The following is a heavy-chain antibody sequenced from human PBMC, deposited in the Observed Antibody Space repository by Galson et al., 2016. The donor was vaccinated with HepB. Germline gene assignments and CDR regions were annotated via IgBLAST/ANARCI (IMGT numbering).Heavy chain of an antibody. D-gene: IGHD2-2*01. CDR3: VTDPFRYQGGAMGYYGMDV. CDR2: SAPDGTET. CDR1: GKTLADLS. Sequence: SVKVSCKVSGKTLADLSVHWVRQAPGQGLEWMAGSAPDGTETMYAQNFQGRVTLTEDSSADTAYMQLSNLRSDDTATYYCVTDPFRYQGGAMGYYGMDVWGKGTTVTVSS. V-gene: IGHV1-24*01. J-gene: IGHJ6*04.